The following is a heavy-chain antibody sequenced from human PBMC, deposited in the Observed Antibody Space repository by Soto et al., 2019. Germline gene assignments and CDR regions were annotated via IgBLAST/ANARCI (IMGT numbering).Heavy chain of an antibody. D-gene: IGHD3-10*01. V-gene: IGHV4-39*01. Sequence: PSETLSLTCTVSGGSISSSSYYWGWIRQPPGKGLEWIGSIYYSGSTYYNPSLKSRVTISVDTSRNQFSLKLSSVTAADTAVYYCARVFRALYGSGSYSTPWGQGTLVTVSS. J-gene: IGHJ5*02. CDR1: GGSISSSSYY. CDR2: IYYSGST. CDR3: ARVFRALYGSGSYSTP.